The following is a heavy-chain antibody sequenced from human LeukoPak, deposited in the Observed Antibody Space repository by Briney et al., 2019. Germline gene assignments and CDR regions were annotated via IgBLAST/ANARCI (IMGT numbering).Heavy chain of an antibody. CDR1: GYSFTGYY. CDR2: INPNCGGT. D-gene: IGHD2-15*01. V-gene: IGHV1-2*04. J-gene: IGHJ3*02. Sequence: ASVKVSCKASGYSFTGYYIHWVRQAPGQGLEWMGWINPNCGGTNYAQKFQGWVTMTRDTSISTAYMELSRLRSDDTAVYYCAIFSGYCSGGSCYPNAFDIWGQGTMVTVSS. CDR3: AIFSGYCSGGSCYPNAFDI.